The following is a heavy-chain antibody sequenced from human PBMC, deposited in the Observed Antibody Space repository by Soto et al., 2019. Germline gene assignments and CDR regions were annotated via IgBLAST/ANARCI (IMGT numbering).Heavy chain of an antibody. Sequence: QVQLVESGGGVVQPGRSLRLSCAASGFTFSSYAMHWVRQAPGKGLEWVAVISYDGSNKYYADSVKGRFTISRDNSKNTQYLQMNSLRAEDTAVYYCARGQDIVVVVAATENSNWFDPCGQGTLVTVSS. V-gene: IGHV3-30-3*01. CDR2: ISYDGSNK. D-gene: IGHD2-15*01. J-gene: IGHJ5*02. CDR1: GFTFSSYA. CDR3: ARGQDIVVVVAATENSNWFDP.